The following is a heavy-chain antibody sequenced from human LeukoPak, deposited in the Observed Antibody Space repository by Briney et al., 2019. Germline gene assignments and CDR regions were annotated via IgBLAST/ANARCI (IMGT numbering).Heavy chain of an antibody. D-gene: IGHD3-16*01. Sequence: QAGGSLRLSCAASGFTFSSYSMNWVRQAPGKGLEWVAFIRFDGSYSYYGDSMKGRISISRDNSRNTLFLQMNSLRTDDTAVYYCAKDSLADIDYWGQGTLVTVSS. CDR2: IRFDGSYS. CDR1: GFTFSSYS. V-gene: IGHV3-30*02. J-gene: IGHJ4*02. CDR3: AKDSLADIDY.